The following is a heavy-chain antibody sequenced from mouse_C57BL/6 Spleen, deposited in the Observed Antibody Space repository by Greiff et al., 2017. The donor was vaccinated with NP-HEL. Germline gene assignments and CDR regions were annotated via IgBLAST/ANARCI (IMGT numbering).Heavy chain of an antibody. CDR1: GYTFTSYW. V-gene: IGHV1-61*01. CDR2: IYPSDSET. D-gene: IGHD3-1*01. CDR3: ARSGETYYFDY. Sequence: QVQLQQPGAELVRPGSSVKLSCKASGYTFTSYWMDWVKQRPGQGLEWIGNIYPSDSETHYNQKFKDKATLTVDKSSRTAYMQLISLTSEDSAVYYCARSGETYYFDYWGQGTTLTVSS. J-gene: IGHJ2*01.